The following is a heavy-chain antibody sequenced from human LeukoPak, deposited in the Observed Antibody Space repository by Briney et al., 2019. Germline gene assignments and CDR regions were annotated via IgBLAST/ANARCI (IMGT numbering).Heavy chain of an antibody. CDR2: INPSGGNT. J-gene: IGHJ4*02. D-gene: IGHD3-22*01. Sequence: ASVKVSCKASGYTFTSYYMHWVRQAPGQGLEWMGIINPSGGNTSYAQKFQGRVTMTRDTSTSTVYMELSSLRSEDTAVYYCATVHYYDSSGYYHQLFDYWGQGTLVTVSS. CDR3: ATVHYYDSSGYYHQLFDY. V-gene: IGHV1-46*01. CDR1: GYTFTSYY.